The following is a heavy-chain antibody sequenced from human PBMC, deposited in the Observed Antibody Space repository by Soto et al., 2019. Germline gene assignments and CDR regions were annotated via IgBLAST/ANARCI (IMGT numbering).Heavy chain of an antibody. CDR3: ARHNSSGWYFLDY. V-gene: IGHV3-33*01. Sequence: QVQLVESGGGVVQPGRSLRLSCATSGFTFNNYDMQWVRQAPGKGLEWVALIWYDGSKKHYADSVKGRITISRDNSKNTLYLQMNSLRADDTAVYYCARHNSSGWYFLDYWGQGTLVTVSS. CDR2: IWYDGSKK. CDR1: GFTFNNYD. J-gene: IGHJ4*02. D-gene: IGHD6-19*01.